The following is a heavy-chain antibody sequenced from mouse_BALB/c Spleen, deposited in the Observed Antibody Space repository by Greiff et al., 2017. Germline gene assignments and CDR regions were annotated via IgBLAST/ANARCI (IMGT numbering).Heavy chain of an antibody. CDR2: IYPGNVNT. D-gene: IGHD2-14*01. CDR1: GYTFTSYY. Sequence: QVQLQQSGPELVKPGASVRISCKASGYTFTSYYIHWVKQRPGQGLEWIGWIYPGNVNTKYNEKFKGKATLTADKSSSTAYMQLSSLTSEDSAVYFCARDGYYRYVYAMDYWGQGTSVTVSS. V-gene: IGHV1S56*01. J-gene: IGHJ4*01. CDR3: ARDGYYRYVYAMDY.